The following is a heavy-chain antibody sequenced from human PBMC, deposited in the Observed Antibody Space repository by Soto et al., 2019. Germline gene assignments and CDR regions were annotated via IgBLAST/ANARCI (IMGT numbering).Heavy chain of an antibody. CDR2: MNPNSGDT. D-gene: IGHD1-1*01. CDR3: ARLGGNCNDAYFDY. V-gene: IGHV1-8*01. Sequence: QVQLVQSGAEVKKPGASVKVSCKASGYTFSDHDINWVRQASGQGPEWLGWMNPNSGDTGYAQNFQGRVTMTRDTSKRTAYMELSSLRSEDTAGYYCARLGGNCNDAYFDYWGQGTLVTVSS. CDR1: GYTFSDHD. J-gene: IGHJ4*02.